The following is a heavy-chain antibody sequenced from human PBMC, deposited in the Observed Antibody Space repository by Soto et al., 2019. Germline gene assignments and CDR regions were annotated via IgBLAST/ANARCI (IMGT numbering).Heavy chain of an antibody. CDR3: ARDSRGGAARRPTFYY. CDR1: GFTFSSFE. D-gene: IGHD6-6*01. J-gene: IGHJ4*02. V-gene: IGHV3-48*03. Sequence: GGSLRLSCVGSGFTFSSFEMNWVRQTPGKGLEWLSYIGRSGETIYYADSVKGRFTISRDNAKSSLFLQMTGLRDEDTGIYYCARDSRGGAARRPTFYYWGRGTLVTVYS. CDR2: IGRSGETI.